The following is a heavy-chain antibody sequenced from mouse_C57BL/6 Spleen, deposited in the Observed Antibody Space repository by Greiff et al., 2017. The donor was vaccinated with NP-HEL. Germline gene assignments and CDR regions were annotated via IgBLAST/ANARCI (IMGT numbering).Heavy chain of an antibody. Sequence: QVQLQQPGAELVKPGASVKVSCKASGYTFTSYWMHWVKQRPGQGLEWIGRFHPSDSDTNYNQKFKGKATLTVDKSSSTAYMQLSSLTSEDSAVYYCAMPLHYYGSWYFEGWGTGTTVTVSS. CDR1: GYTFTSYW. CDR3: AMPLHYYGSWYFEG. V-gene: IGHV1-74*01. D-gene: IGHD1-1*01. J-gene: IGHJ1*03. CDR2: FHPSDSDT.